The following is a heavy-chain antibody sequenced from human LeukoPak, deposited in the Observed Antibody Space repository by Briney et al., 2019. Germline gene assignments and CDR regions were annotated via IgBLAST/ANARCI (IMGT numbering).Heavy chain of an antibody. CDR1: GFTFSDYY. CDR3: ARDMGSSWHSDY. D-gene: IGHD6-13*01. V-gene: IGHV3-11*06. J-gene: IGHJ4*02. Sequence: PAGSLRLSCAASGFTFSDYYMSWIRQAPGKGLEGASYVSSSSSYTNYAESVKGRFTIYRENAKNSLYLQMNSLRAEDTAVYYCARDMGSSWHSDYWGQGTLVTVSS. CDR2: VSSSSSYT.